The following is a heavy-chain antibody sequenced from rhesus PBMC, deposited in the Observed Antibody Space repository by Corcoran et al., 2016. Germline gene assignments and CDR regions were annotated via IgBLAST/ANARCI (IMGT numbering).Heavy chain of an antibody. J-gene: IGHJ4*01. D-gene: IGHD1-20*01. Sequence: QVQLQESGPGLVKPSETLSLTCAVSGGSISSSNWWSWIRPSPGKGLEWIGYIYGGSWSTRYNPSLKSRVTISTDTSKNQFSLKLGSVTAADSAVYYCARHGVAGTIVDYWGQGVLVTVSS. CDR1: GGSISSSNW. V-gene: IGHV4-65*01. CDR3: ARHGVAGTIVDY. CDR2: IYGGSWST.